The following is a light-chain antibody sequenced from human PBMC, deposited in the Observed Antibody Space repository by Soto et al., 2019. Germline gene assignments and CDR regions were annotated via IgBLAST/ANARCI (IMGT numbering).Light chain of an antibody. J-gene: IGKJ2*01. V-gene: IGKV3-15*01. CDR1: QSVSNN. CDR2: GAS. Sequence: EIVMTQSPATLSVSPGERATLSCRASQSVSNNLAWYQQKPGQAPRLLISGASTRATGIPARFSGSGSGTEFPLTISSLQSEDFAFYYCQHYNTWPFTFGQGTKLEIK. CDR3: QHYNTWPFT.